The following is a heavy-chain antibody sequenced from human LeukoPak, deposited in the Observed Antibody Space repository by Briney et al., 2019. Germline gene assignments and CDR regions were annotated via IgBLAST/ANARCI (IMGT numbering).Heavy chain of an antibody. J-gene: IGHJ4*02. D-gene: IGHD1-1*01. V-gene: IGHV3-11*05. CDR3: AKGHSAHGTGFDF. CDR1: GFTFSDYY. Sequence: GGSLRLSCAASGFTFSDYYMSWIRQAPGKGLERVSYISSSSSYTNYADSVKGRFTISRDNFKNTLYVQMNSLRVEDTAVYYCAKGHSAHGTGFDFWGQGTLVTVSS. CDR2: ISSSSSYT.